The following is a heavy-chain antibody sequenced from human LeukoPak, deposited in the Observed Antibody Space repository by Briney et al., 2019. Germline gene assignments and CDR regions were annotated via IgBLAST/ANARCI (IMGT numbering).Heavy chain of an antibody. CDR1: GFTFGDYA. Sequence: PGGSLRLSCTASGFTFGDYAMSWFRQAPGKGLEWVGFIRSKAYGGTTGYAASVKGRFTISRDDSKSIAYLQMNSLKTEDTAVYYCTRVDYGGNLSGDYWGQGTLVTVSS. D-gene: IGHD4-23*01. CDR3: TRVDYGGNLSGDY. CDR2: IRSKAYGGTT. J-gene: IGHJ4*02. V-gene: IGHV3-49*03.